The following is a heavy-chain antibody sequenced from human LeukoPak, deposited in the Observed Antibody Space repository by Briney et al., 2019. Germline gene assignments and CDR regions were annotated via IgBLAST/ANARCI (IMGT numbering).Heavy chain of an antibody. D-gene: IGHD3-10*01. J-gene: IGHJ4*02. CDR3: ARGHYYGSGSYLAVY. CDR1: GYTFTGYY. V-gene: IGHV1-2*02. CDR2: INPNSGGT. Sequence: ASVKVSCKASGYTFTGYYMHWVRQAPGQGLEWMGWINPNSGGTNYAQKFQGRVTMTRDTSISTAYMELSRLRSDDTAVYYCARGHYYGSGSYLAVYWGQGTLVTVSS.